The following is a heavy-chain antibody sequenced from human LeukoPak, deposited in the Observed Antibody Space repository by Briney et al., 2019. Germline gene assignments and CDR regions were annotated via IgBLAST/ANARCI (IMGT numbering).Heavy chain of an antibody. J-gene: IGHJ4*02. D-gene: IGHD1-7*01. Sequence: GGSLRLSCAASGFTFSSYAMHWVRQAPGKGLEYVSAISSNGGSTYCANSVKGRFTISRDNSKNTLYLQMGSLRAEDMAVYYCASLTGTTPYWGQGTLVTVSS. CDR1: GFTFSSYA. CDR3: ASLTGTTPY. V-gene: IGHV3-64*01. CDR2: ISSNGGST.